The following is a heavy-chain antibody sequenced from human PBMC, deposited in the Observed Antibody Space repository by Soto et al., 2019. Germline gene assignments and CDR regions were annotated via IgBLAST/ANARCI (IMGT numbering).Heavy chain of an antibody. V-gene: IGHV3-7*03. Sequence: PGGSLRLSCAASGFTFSNYWMSWVRRAPGKGLEWVAKIKQDGSVKQHVDSVQGRFTISRDNAKNSLYLQMNSLRAEDTAVYYCARYRSGGYDFDYWGQGTLVTVSS. CDR2: IKQDGSVK. CDR3: ARYRSGGYDFDY. CDR1: GFTFSNYW. D-gene: IGHD5-12*01. J-gene: IGHJ4*02.